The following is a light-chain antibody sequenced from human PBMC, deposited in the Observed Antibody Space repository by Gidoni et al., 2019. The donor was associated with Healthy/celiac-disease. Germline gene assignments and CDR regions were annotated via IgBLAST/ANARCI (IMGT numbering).Light chain of an antibody. Sequence: DIQMTQSPSSLSASVGDRVTITCQASQDISNHLNWYQKKPGKAPKLLNYDASNLETGVPSRFSGSGSGTDFTFTISSLQPEDIATYYCQQYDNLLSLTFGGGTKVEIK. CDR2: DAS. J-gene: IGKJ4*01. CDR1: QDISNH. V-gene: IGKV1-33*01. CDR3: QQYDNLLSLT.